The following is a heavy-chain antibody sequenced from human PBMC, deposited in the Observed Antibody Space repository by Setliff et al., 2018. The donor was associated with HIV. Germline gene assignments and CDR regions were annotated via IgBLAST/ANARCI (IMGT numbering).Heavy chain of an antibody. CDR3: ARGGYGSGNAYYFAD. J-gene: IGHJ4*02. CDR1: GGSISTDY. D-gene: IGHD3-10*01. V-gene: IGHV4-4*07. CDR2: IQTSEGT. Sequence: SETLSLTCTVSGGSISTDYWTWVRQSAGKGLEWIGRIQTSEGTKYNPSLNSRVTVSLDTPKNQFSLDLTSVTAADTAVYYCARGGYGSGNAYYFADWGQGTLVTVSS.